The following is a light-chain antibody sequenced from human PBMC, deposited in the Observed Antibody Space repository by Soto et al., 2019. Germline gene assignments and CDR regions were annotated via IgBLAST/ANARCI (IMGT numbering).Light chain of an antibody. CDR3: SSYTSSSTPLGV. CDR1: SSDVGGYNY. CDR2: DVS. V-gene: IGLV2-14*01. J-gene: IGLJ1*01. Sequence: QSALTQPASVSGSPGHSITISCTGTSSDVGGYNYVSWYQQHPGKAPKLMIYDVSNRPSGVSNRFSGSKSGNTASLTISGLQAEDEADYYCSSYTSSSTPLGVFGTGTKVTVL.